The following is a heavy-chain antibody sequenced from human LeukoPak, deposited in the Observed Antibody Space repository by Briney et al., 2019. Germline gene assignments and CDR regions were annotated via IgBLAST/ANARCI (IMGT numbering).Heavy chain of an antibody. Sequence: GGSLGLSCAASGFTFSSYGMHWVRQAPGKGLEWVAVIWYDGSNKYYADSVKGRFTISRDNSKNTLYLQMNSLRAEDTAVYYCARLSSSWEEYYFDYWGQGTLVTVSS. V-gene: IGHV3-33*01. J-gene: IGHJ4*02. CDR3: ARLSSSWEEYYFDY. CDR1: GFTFSSYG. D-gene: IGHD6-13*01. CDR2: IWYDGSNK.